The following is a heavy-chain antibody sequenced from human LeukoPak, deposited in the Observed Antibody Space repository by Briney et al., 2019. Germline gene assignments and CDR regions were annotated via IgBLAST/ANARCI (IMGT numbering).Heavy chain of an antibody. J-gene: IGHJ4*02. V-gene: IGHV3-30*18. CDR1: GFTFSSYG. CDR3: AKTGHNYYFDY. D-gene: IGHD1-1*01. CDR2: ISYDGSNK. Sequence: GGSLRPSCAASGFTFSSYGMHWVRQAPGKGLEWVAVISYDGSNKYYADSVKGRFTISRDNSKNTLYLQMNSLRAEDTAVYYCAKTGHNYYFDYWGQGTLVTVSS.